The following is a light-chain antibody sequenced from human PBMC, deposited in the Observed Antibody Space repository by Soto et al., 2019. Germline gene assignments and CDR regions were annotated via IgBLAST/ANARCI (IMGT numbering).Light chain of an antibody. V-gene: IGKV1-9*01. CDR2: PAS. J-gene: IGKJ5*01. CDR3: QQFTTYPIT. CDR1: QDTTTY. Sequence: DIQLTQSPSFLSASVGDRVTIACRASQDTTTYLAWYQQKPGKAPKLLISPASTLQSGVPSRFSVSGSGTEFTLTISSLQPEDFATYYCQQFTTYPITFGQGTRLDIK.